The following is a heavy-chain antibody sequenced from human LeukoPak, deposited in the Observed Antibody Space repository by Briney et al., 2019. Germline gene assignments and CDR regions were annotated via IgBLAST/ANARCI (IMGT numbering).Heavy chain of an antibody. CDR1: GLTFSRYA. V-gene: IGHV3-23*01. D-gene: IGHD4/OR15-4a*01. CDR2: VSTSGGST. J-gene: IGHJ6*02. CDR3: GLAKYHYRGMDF. Sequence: AGGSLRLSCAASGLTFSRYAMSWVRQAPGKGLEWVSGVSTSGGSTYYADSVKGRFIISRVNPKNTLYLQMHSLRPAGTVCVYCGLAKYHYRGMDFCGQGTTATVSS.